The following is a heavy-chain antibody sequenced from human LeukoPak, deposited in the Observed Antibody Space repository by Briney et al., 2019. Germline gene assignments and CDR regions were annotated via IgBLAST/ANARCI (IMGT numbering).Heavy chain of an antibody. J-gene: IGHJ4*02. CDR2: IHYDGSNK. Sequence: GGSLRLSCAASGFTFLSYGMNWVRQAPGKGLEWVAFIHYDGSNKYYADSVKGRFTISRDNAKNTLYLQMNSLRAEDTAVYYCARVLRRRGSSGWYDYGYWGQGTLVTVSS. CDR1: GFTFLSYG. CDR3: ARVLRRRGSSGWYDYGY. D-gene: IGHD6-19*01. V-gene: IGHV3-30*02.